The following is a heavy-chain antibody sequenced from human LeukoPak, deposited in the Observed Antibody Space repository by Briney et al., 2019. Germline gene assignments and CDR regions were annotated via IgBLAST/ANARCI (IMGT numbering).Heavy chain of an antibody. CDR2: ISSSGSTI. CDR3: ATRLTGDEDDAFDI. D-gene: IGHD7-27*01. J-gene: IGHJ3*02. CDR1: GFTFSDYY. Sequence: TPGGSLRLSCAASGFTFSDYYMSWIRQAPGKGLEWVSYISSSGSTIYYADSVKGRFTISRDNAKNSLYLQMNSLRAEDTAVYYCATRLTGDEDDAFDIWGQGTMVTVSS. V-gene: IGHV3-11*01.